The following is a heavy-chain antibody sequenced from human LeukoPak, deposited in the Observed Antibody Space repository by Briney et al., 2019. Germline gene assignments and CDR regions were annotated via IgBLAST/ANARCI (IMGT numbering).Heavy chain of an antibody. CDR3: ARADYGGDYYFDY. D-gene: IGHD4-23*01. CDR2: INHSGST. Sequence: SETLSLTCAVYGGSFSGYYWSWIRQPPGKGLEWIGEINHSGSTNYNPSLKSRVTISVDTSKNQFSLKLSSVTAADTAVYYCARADYGGDYYFDYWGQGTLVTASS. CDR1: GGSFSGYY. V-gene: IGHV4-34*01. J-gene: IGHJ4*02.